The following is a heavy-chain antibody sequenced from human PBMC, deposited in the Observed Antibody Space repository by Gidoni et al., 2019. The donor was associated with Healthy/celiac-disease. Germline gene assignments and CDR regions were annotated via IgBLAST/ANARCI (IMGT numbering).Heavy chain of an antibody. V-gene: IGHV1-8*01. Sequence: QVQLVQSGAEVKKPGASVKVSCKASGYTFTSYDINWVRQATGQGLEGMGWMNPNSGNTGYAQKFQGRVTMTRNTSISTAYMELSSLRSEDTAVYYCARGMRMTTVTTSGYWGQGTLVTVSS. CDR2: MNPNSGNT. CDR3: ARGMRMTTVTTSGY. CDR1: GYTFTSYD. J-gene: IGHJ4*02. D-gene: IGHD4-17*01.